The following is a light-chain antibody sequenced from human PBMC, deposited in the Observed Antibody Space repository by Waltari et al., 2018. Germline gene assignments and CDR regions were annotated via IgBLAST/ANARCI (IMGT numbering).Light chain of an antibody. CDR2: NND. CDR1: PSNIGRKL. J-gene: IGLJ1*01. Sequence: QSVLTQPPSVSGTPGQRVTISCSGGPSNIGRKLVNWYQFFPGTAPRLLSFNNDQRPSGVPDRFSGSKSGTSAALAISGLQSDDEADYYCAAWDDTLNAYVFGTGTRVTVL. CDR3: AAWDDTLNAYV. V-gene: IGLV1-44*01.